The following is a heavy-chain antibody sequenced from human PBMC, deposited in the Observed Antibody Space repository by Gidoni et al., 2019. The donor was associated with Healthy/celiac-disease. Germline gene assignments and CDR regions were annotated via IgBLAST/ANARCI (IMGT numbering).Heavy chain of an antibody. V-gene: IGHV3-11*06. D-gene: IGHD3-10*01. J-gene: IGHJ5*02. CDR3: ARQYYGSGSYYGNWVDP. CDR1: GFSFRDYY. CDR2: ISSSSSYT. Sequence: QVQLVDSGVVLVKPGGSLILSCAASGFSFRDYYMRWVRQAPGKGLEWVSYISSSSSYTNYADSVKGRFTISRDNAKNSLYMQMNSLRAEDTAVYYCARQYYGSGSYYGNWVDPWGQGTLVTVSS.